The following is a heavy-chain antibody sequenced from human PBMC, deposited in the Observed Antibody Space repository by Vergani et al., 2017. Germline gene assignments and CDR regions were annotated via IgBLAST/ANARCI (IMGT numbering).Heavy chain of an antibody. J-gene: IGHJ5*02. Sequence: QVQLVESGGGVVQPGRSLRLSCAASGFTFNQYGMHWVRQAPGKGLEWVAVTWYDGNNKQYADSMKGRFTISRDKSKSTMYLQMNSLRDEDTGVYYCARDVRLHYKGFDPWGQGTVVTVSS. CDR3: ARDVRLHYKGFDP. D-gene: IGHD3-10*01. CDR1: GFTFNQYG. V-gene: IGHV3-33*01. CDR2: TWYDGNNK.